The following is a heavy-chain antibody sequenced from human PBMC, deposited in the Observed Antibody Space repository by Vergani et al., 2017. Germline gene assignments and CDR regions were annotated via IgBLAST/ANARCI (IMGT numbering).Heavy chain of an antibody. V-gene: IGHV4-39*01. Sequence: QLQLQESGPGLVKPSATLSLTCSVSGASITSSNYYCGWIRQPPGKGLEWIASIYYSGSTYYNPSLKSRVTISVDTSKNQFYLKLSSVTAADTAVYFCARHSTVEWLVKLGWIDPWGQGILVTVSS. D-gene: IGHD6-19*01. J-gene: IGHJ5*02. CDR1: GASITSSNYY. CDR2: IYYSGST. CDR3: ARHSTVEWLVKLGWIDP.